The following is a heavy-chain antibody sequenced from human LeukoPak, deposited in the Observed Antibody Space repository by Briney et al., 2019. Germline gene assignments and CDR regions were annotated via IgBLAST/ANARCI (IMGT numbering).Heavy chain of an antibody. J-gene: IGHJ6*02. D-gene: IGHD6-13*01. Sequence: ASVEVSCKASGYSFTAYFMHWVRQAPGQGLEWMGWINPNTGVTDYAHKFQDRVTMTRDTSISTAYMDLSRLTSDDTAVFFCARARSSSWPFYSGLDVWGQGSTVTVSS. CDR3: ARARSSSWPFYSGLDV. V-gene: IGHV1-2*02. CDR1: GYSFTAYF. CDR2: INPNTGVT.